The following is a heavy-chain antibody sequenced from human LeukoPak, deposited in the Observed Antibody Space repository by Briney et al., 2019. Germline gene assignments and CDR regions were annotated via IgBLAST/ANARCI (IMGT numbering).Heavy chain of an antibody. Sequence: GGSLRLSCAASGFTFSSYAMHWVRQAPGKGPEWVAVISYDGSNKYYADSVKGRFTISRDNSKNTLYLQMNSLRAEDTAVYYCAASGSYYDSINDYWGQGTLVTVSS. V-gene: IGHV3-30*04. CDR3: AASGSYYDSINDY. J-gene: IGHJ4*02. D-gene: IGHD1-26*01. CDR1: GFTFSSYA. CDR2: ISYDGSNK.